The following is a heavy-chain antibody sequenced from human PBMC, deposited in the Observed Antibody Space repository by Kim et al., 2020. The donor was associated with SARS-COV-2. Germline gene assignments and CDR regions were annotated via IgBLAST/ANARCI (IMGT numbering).Heavy chain of an antibody. CDR1: GFTFSNAW. J-gene: IGHJ6*02. Sequence: GGSLRLSCAASGFTFSNAWMSWVRQAPGKGLEWVGRIKSKTDGGTTDYAAPVKGRFTISRDDSKNTLYLQMNSLKTEDTAVYYCTTDRIQPDEYYYYGMDVWGQGTTVTVSS. D-gene: IGHD5-18*01. CDR2: IKSKTDGGTT. CDR3: TTDRIQPDEYYYYGMDV. V-gene: IGHV3-15*01.